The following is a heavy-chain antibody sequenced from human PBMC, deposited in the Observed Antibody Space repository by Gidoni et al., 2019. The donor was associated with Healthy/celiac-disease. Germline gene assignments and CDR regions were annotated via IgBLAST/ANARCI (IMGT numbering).Heavy chain of an antibody. CDR2: ISYNGSNK. D-gene: IGHD5-18*01. Sequence: VQLVESGGGGGQPGWSLRLSCAASRLTFSGYGMHWVRQAPGKGLEWIAVISYNGSNKSYADSVKSRVTISKDNSKNTLYLQMNSLRAEDTAVYYCAKDSMVTSYYYDYGMDVWGQGTTVTVSS. V-gene: IGHV3-30*18. CDR3: AKDSMVTSYYYDYGMDV. J-gene: IGHJ6*02. CDR1: RLTFSGYG.